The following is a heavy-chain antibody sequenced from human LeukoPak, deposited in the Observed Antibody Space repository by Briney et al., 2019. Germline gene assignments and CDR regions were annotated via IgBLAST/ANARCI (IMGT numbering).Heavy chain of an antibody. J-gene: IGHJ4*02. CDR1: GFPFSSYW. CDR3: TRVGYIDEGIDY. Sequence: GGSLRLSCVASGFPFSSYWMTWVRQAPEKGLEWVANVKQDGSKKSYVDSVKGRFTISRDNAKNSLYLQMNSLRAEDTAIYYCTRVGYIDEGIDYWGQGTLVTVSS. D-gene: IGHD5-24*01. V-gene: IGHV3-7*04. CDR2: VKQDGSKK.